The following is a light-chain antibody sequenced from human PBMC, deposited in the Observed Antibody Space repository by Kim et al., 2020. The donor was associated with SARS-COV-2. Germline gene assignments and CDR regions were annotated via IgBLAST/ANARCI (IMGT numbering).Light chain of an antibody. CDR1: SSGVGNYNY. CDR3: CSYASSGTLI. CDR2: DVT. J-gene: IGLJ2*01. Sequence: GQSITISCTGTSSGVGNYNYVSWYQHPPGEAPKVMIYDVTKRPSGVSNRFFGSKSGNTASLTISGLQTEDEAHYYCCSYASSGTLIFGGGTQLTVL. V-gene: IGLV2-14*03.